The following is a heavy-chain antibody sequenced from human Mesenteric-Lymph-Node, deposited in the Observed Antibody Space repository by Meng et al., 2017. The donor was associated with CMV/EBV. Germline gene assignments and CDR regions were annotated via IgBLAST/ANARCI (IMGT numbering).Heavy chain of an antibody. D-gene: IGHD2-2*01. V-gene: IGHV3-13*01. Sequence: GESLKISCPGSGFTFRTYDMHWVRQATGKGLEWVSGISSGGDTYYSGSVKGRFTISRESAGSSLYLQMNNLNAGDTAVYYCARGHHCDRTSCSSHADYYYSGFSVLGQGTTFPVSS. CDR2: ISSGGDT. CDR3: ARGHHCDRTSCSSHADYYYSGFSV. J-gene: IGHJ6*02. CDR1: GFTFRTYD.